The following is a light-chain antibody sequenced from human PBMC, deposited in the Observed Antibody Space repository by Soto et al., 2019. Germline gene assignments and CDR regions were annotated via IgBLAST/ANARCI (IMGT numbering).Light chain of an antibody. V-gene: IGKV1-5*01. J-gene: IGKJ1*01. Sequence: DIQMTQSPSTLSATAGYRVTITCRASQSISSWLAWYQHKPGEDPKLLIYDASALPRGVPSRFSGSGSGTKFTLTIASLQPDDFATYYCQQYETFSGTFGPGTKVDIK. CDR2: DAS. CDR1: QSISSW. CDR3: QQYETFSGT.